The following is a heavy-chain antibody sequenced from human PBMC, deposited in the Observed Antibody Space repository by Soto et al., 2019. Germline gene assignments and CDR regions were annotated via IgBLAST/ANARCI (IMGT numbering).Heavy chain of an antibody. CDR1: GHSFTTYV. J-gene: IGHJ4*02. D-gene: IGHD3-3*01. Sequence: GASVKVSCKASGHSFTTYVIHWVRQAPGQSLEWMGWIFAGNGNTRYSQNFQGRVTITRDTSASTAYMELSSLRSEDAAVYYWAREIFGNKLSLAYWGGGTLVPVSP. CDR2: IFAGNGNT. CDR3: AREIFGNKLSLAY. V-gene: IGHV1-3*01.